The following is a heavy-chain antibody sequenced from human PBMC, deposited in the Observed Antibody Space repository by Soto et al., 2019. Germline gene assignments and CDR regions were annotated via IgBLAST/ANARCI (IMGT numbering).Heavy chain of an antibody. CDR3: ARISSYSYFDY. D-gene: IGHD2-21*01. J-gene: IGHJ4*02. V-gene: IGHV2-70*11. CDR1: GFSLSTRAVC. Sequence: SGPTLVNPTQTLTLTCTFSGFSLSTRAVCVSWIRQPPGKALEWLARIDWDNDKYYSASLKTRLTISKDTSKNQVVLTLTNVDPVDTATYYCARISSYSYFDYWGQGALVTVSS. CDR2: IDWDNDK.